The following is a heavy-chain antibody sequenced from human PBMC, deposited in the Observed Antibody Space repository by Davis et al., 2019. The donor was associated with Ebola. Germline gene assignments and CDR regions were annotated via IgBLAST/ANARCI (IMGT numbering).Heavy chain of an antibody. CDR2: IYYSGST. D-gene: IGHD1/OR15-1a*01. CDR3: ARRTTAGRIYDY. CDR1: GGSFSSYY. V-gene: IGHV4-39*01. J-gene: IGHJ4*02. Sequence: SETLSLTCAVYGGSFSSYYWGWIRQPPGKGLEWIGSIYYSGSTYYNPSLKSRVTISVDTSKNQFSLKLSSVTAADTAVYYCARRTTAGRIYDYWGQGTLVTVSS.